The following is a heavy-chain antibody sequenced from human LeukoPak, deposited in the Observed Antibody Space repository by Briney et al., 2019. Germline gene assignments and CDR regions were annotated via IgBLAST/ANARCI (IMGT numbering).Heavy chain of an antibody. D-gene: IGHD2-2*01. CDR2: ISGSSSYI. V-gene: IGHV3-21*01. CDR3: ARDKVGSTVVVPAFDY. J-gene: IGHJ4*02. CDR1: GFTFSSYT. Sequence: GGSLRLSCAASGFTFSSYTMNWVRQAPGKGLELVSFISGSSSYIYYADSVKGRFTISRDNAKNSLYLQMSSLRAEDTAVYYCARDKVGSTVVVPAFDYWGQGTLVTVSS.